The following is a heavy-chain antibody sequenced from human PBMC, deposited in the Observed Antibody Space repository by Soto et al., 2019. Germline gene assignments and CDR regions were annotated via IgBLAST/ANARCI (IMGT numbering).Heavy chain of an antibody. CDR2: IYHSGST. CDR3: ARETYGDYVGYFDP. D-gene: IGHD4-17*01. V-gene: IGHV4-4*02. CDR1: GGSISSTNW. J-gene: IGHJ5*02. Sequence: PSETLSLTCAVSGGSISSTNWWTWVRQPPGKGLEWIGEIYHSGSTNYNPSLKSRVTISVDKPKNHFSLNLSSVTAADTAVYYCARETYGDYVGYFDPWGQGIQVTVSS.